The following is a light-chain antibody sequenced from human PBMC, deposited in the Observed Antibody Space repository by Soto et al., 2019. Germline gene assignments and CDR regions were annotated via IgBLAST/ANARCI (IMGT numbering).Light chain of an antibody. CDR3: QQYGSSQWT. CDR2: GAS. V-gene: IGKV3-20*01. Sequence: EIVLSQSPGTLSLSPGERATLSCRASQSVSSSYLAWYQQKPGQAPRLXIYGASSRATGIPDRFSGSGSGTDFTLTISRLEPEDFAVYYCQQYGSSQWTFGQGTKVDIK. J-gene: IGKJ1*01. CDR1: QSVSSSY.